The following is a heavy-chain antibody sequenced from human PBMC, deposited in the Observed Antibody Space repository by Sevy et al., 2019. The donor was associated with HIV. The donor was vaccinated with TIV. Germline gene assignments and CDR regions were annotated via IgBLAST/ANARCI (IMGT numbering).Heavy chain of an antibody. Sequence: ASVKVSCMVSGYTLSELSMHWVRQAPGKGLEWTGSFDPEDDETIYAQKFQGRVTMTEDTSTDTAYMELNNLRSEDTAVYYCATTKDYYDSSGSPFDYWGQGTLVTVSS. CDR3: ATTKDYYDSSGSPFDY. J-gene: IGHJ4*02. CDR1: GYTLSELS. V-gene: IGHV1-24*01. D-gene: IGHD3-22*01. CDR2: FDPEDDET.